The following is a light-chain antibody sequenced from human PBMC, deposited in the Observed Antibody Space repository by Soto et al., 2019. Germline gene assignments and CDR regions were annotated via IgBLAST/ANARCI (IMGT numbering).Light chain of an antibody. V-gene: IGKV3-15*01. CDR1: QTVTTD. Sequence: EIVFTQSPCTLSLSPCERSTLSCRASQTVTTDLAWYQQKPGQAPRLVIHGASTRATDFPARFSGSGSGTEFALTISSLQSEDIAVYYCHQYYTWPRTFGQGTKVDIK. J-gene: IGKJ1*01. CDR3: HQYYTWPRT. CDR2: GAS.